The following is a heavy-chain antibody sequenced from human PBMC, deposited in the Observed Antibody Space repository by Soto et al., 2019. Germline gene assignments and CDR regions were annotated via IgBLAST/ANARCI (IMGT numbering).Heavy chain of an antibody. V-gene: IGHV3-15*07. Sequence: LRLSCAASDFTFNDAWVNWVRQPPGMGLEWVGRIKSKADGGTTDYAAPVKGRLTISRDDSKNTVSLQMNSLTTEDTAMYYCATGGYYFDYWGQGTLVTVSS. CDR2: IKSKADGGTT. D-gene: IGHD3-10*01. CDR1: DFTFNDAW. J-gene: IGHJ4*02. CDR3: ATGGYYFDY.